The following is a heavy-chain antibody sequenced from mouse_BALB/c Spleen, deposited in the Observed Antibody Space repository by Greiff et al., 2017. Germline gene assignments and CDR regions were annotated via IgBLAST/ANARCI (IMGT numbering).Heavy chain of an antibody. J-gene: IGHJ1*01. CDR3: GRGIDLDFDV. CDR2: IRNKANGYTT. Sequence: EVMLVESGGGLVQPGGSLRLSCATSGFSFTDYYMSWVRQPPGKALEWLGFIRNKANGYTTEYSASVKGRFTISRDYSQSILYLQMNTLRAEDSATYYCGRGIDLDFDVWGAGTTVTVPS. CDR1: GFSFTDYY. V-gene: IGHV7-3*02.